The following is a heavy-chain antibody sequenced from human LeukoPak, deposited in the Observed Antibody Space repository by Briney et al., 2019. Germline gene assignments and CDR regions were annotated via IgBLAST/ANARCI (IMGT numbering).Heavy chain of an antibody. CDR3: VIDLGDYNDF. CDR2: INTQGTYT. V-gene: IGHV3-74*01. CDR1: GITFSSYW. J-gene: IGHJ4*02. Sequence: GGSLRLSCAVSGITFSSYWMPWVRQDPGRGLLWVSRINTQGTYTNYADSVKGRFIISRDNAKNTLYLQMSSLRADDTAVYYCVIDLGDYNDFWGQGTLVSVSS. D-gene: IGHD2-21*01.